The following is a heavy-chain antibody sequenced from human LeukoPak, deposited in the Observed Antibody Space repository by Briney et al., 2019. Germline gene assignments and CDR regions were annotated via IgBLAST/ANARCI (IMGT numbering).Heavy chain of an antibody. V-gene: IGHV3-33*01. Sequence: GGSLRLSCVVSGVSLSSHGMHWVRQAPGKGLEWLTFTWSDGRSEYYADSVKGRITVSRDNSKNTVYLQINSLRVEDTAVYYCARDRGNDYFDSWGQGTLVTVSS. CDR2: TWSDGRSE. CDR1: GVSLSSHG. CDR3: ARDRGNDYFDS. J-gene: IGHJ4*02.